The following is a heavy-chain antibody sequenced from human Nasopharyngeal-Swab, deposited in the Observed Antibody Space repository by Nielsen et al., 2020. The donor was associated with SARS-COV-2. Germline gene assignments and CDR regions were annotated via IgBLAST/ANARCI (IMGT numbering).Heavy chain of an antibody. D-gene: IGHD3-9*01. Sequence: WVRQTPGQGLEWMGWINTNTGNPTYAQGFTGRFVFSLDTSVSTAYLQISSLKAEDTAVYYCARGHDTSDYWGQGTLVTVSS. CDR2: INTNTGNP. V-gene: IGHV7-4-1*02. J-gene: IGHJ4*02. CDR3: ARGHDTSDY.